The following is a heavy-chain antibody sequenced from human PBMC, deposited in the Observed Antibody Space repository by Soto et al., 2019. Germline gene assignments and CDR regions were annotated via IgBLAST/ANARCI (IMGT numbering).Heavy chain of an antibody. CDR2: ISSSSSTI. V-gene: IGHV3-48*01. Sequence: EVQLVESGGGLVQPGGSLRLSCAASGFTFSSYSMNWVRQAPGKGLEWVSYISSSSSTIYYADSVKGRFTISRDNAKKSLYLQMNSLRAEDTAVYYCASEVVAGSGYYCDYWGQGTLVTVSS. J-gene: IGHJ4*02. CDR1: GFTFSSYS. D-gene: IGHD3-22*01. CDR3: ASEVVAGSGYYCDY.